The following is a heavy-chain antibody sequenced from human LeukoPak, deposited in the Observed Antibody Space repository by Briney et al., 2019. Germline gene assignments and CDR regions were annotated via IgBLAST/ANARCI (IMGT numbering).Heavy chain of an antibody. Sequence: SETLSRTCTVSGVSFSPYQWTWLRQTAGRGLQWIGRIHTRETLNYNPSIQTRVATSLDAAKRQFSLRLSSVTAADTAVYYCSRESTTEGAVEAFDIWGQGTMVAVSS. CDR3: SRESTTEGAVEAFDI. V-gene: IGHV4-4*07. CDR1: GVSFSPYQ. CDR2: IHTRETL. D-gene: IGHD4-11*01. J-gene: IGHJ3*02.